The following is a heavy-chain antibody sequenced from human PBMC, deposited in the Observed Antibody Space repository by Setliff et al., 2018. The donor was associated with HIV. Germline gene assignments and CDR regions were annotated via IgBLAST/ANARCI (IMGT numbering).Heavy chain of an antibody. V-gene: IGHV4-38-2*01. D-gene: IGHD3-10*01. CDR3: ARARYIVIRGDAGMDV. J-gene: IGHJ6*02. Sequence: SETLSLTCAVSGYSISSGYYWGWIRQPPGKGLEWVGSIYHSGTTYYTPSLKSRVTISVDTSKNQVSLKLSSVTASDTAVYYCARARYIVIRGDAGMDVWGPGTTVTV. CDR2: IYHSGTT. CDR1: GYSISSGYY.